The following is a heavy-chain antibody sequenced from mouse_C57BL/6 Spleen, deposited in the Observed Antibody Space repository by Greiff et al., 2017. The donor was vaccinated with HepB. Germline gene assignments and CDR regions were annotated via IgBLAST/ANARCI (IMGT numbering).Heavy chain of an antibody. CDR1: GYTFTSYW. Sequence: QVQLQQPGAELVKPGASVKLSCKASGYTFTSYWMQWVKQRPGQGLEWIGEIDPSDSYTNYNQKFKGKATLTVDTSSSTAYMQLSSLTSEDSAVYYCASRGGRHTPYWGQGTLVTVSA. CDR3: ASRGGRHTPY. V-gene: IGHV1-50*01. CDR2: IDPSDSYT. J-gene: IGHJ3*01. D-gene: IGHD1-1*02.